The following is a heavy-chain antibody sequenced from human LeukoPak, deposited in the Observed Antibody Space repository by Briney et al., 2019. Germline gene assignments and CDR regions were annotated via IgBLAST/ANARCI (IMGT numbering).Heavy chain of an antibody. V-gene: IGHV1-2*02. CDR1: GYTFTCYY. D-gene: IGHD1-20*01. CDR2: INPNSGGT. Sequence: ASVKVSCKASGYTFTCYYMHWVRQAPGQGLEWMGWINPNSGGTNYAQKFQGRVTMTRDTSISTAYMELSRLRSDDTAVYYCARDVYNWNDSNWFDPWGQGTLVTVSS. CDR3: ARDVYNWNDSNWFDP. J-gene: IGHJ5*02.